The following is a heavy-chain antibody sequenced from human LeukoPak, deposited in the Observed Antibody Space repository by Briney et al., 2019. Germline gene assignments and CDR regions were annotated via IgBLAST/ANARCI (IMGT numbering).Heavy chain of an antibody. V-gene: IGHV3-9*03. CDR2: ISWNSGSI. CDR3: PKGQWLVRGAAFDI. J-gene: IGHJ3*02. D-gene: IGHD6-19*01. Sequence: GSSLRLSCAASGFTFDDYAMHWVRQAPGKGLEWVSAISWNSGSIDYADSVKGRFTISRDNAKNSLSLQINTLRADSLSLYYSPKGQWLVRGAAFDIRGEGTMVSLSS. CDR1: GFTFDDYA.